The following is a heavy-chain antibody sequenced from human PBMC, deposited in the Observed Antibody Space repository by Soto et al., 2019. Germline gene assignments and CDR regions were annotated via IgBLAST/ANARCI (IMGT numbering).Heavy chain of an antibody. J-gene: IGHJ4*02. V-gene: IGHV4-39*01. CDR3: ARPLGYSSSWYYFDY. CDR1: GGSISSSSYY. Sequence: QLQLLESGPGLVKPSETLSLTCTVSGGSISSSSYYWGWIRQPPGKGLEWIGSIYYSGSTYYNPSLKSRVTISVDTSKNQFSLKLSSVTAADTAVYYCARPLGYSSSWYYFDYWGQGTLVTVSS. D-gene: IGHD6-13*01. CDR2: IYYSGST.